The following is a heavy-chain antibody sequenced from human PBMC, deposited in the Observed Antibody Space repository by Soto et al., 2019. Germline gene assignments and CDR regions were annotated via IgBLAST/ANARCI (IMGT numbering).Heavy chain of an antibody. CDR2: IYHSGST. CDR1: GGSISSGGYS. J-gene: IGHJ4*02. V-gene: IGHV4-30-2*01. D-gene: IGHD6-13*01. Sequence: QLQLQESSSGLVKPSQTLSLTCAVSGGSISSGGYSWSWIRQPPGKGLEWIGYIYHSGSTYYNPSLKSRVTISVDRSKNQVSLKLSSVTAADTAVYYCASGQQLVRNYWGQGTLVTVSS. CDR3: ASGQQLVRNY.